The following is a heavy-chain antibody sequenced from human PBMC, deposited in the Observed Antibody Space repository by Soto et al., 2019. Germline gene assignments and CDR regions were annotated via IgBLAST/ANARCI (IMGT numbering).Heavy chain of an antibody. V-gene: IGHV3-74*01. J-gene: IGHJ3*01. Sequence: EVQLVESGGGLVQPGESLRLSRAASGYTFSPFWMHWVRQAPGKGVVWVSHINSDGSTIIYADSVKGRFTISRDNAKNTLFLQMNSLKAEDTAVYYCVRDRGYPDSFDVWGRGTMVTVSS. CDR1: GYTFSPFW. CDR3: VRDRGYPDSFDV. D-gene: IGHD3-10*01. CDR2: INSDGSTI.